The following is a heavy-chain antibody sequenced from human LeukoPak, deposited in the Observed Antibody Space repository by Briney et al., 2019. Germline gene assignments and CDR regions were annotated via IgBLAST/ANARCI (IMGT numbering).Heavy chain of an antibody. J-gene: IGHJ4*02. CDR2: FSGSGDRT. CDR3: ARGGVTMIVPIL. Sequence: GGSLRLSCTASGFTFSTNAMSWVRQAPGKGLEWVSTFSGSGDRTYYADSVQGRFTISRDNSKNTLYLQMNSLRAEDTAVYYCARGGVTMIVPILWGQGTLVTVSS. D-gene: IGHD3-22*01. V-gene: IGHV3-23*01. CDR1: GFTFSTNA.